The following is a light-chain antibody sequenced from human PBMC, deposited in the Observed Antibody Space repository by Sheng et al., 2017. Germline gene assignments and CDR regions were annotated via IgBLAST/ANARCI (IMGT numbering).Light chain of an antibody. J-gene: IGLJ3*02. CDR2: LNSDGSH. Sequence: QLLLTQSPSASASLGASVKLTCTLSSGHSNYVIAWHQQQPERGPRYLMKLNSDGSHTKGDGIPDRFSGSSSGAERYLTISSLQSDDEADYYCQTWGTGIQVFGGGTKLTV. CDR1: SGHSNYV. CDR3: QTWGTGIQV. V-gene: IGLV4-69*01.